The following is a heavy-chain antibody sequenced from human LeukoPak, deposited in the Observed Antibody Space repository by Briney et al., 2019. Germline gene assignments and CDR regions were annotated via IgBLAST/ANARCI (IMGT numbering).Heavy chain of an antibody. D-gene: IGHD6-13*01. CDR1: GFTVSSNY. V-gene: IGHV3-53*04. Sequence: GGSLRLSCAASGFTVSSNYMSWVSQAPGKGLEWVSVIYSGGSTYYADSVKGRFTISRHNSKNTLYLQMNSLRAEDTAVYYCARAQYSSSPCALTYWYLDLWGRGTLVTVSS. J-gene: IGHJ2*01. CDR2: IYSGGST. CDR3: ARAQYSSSPCALTYWYLDL.